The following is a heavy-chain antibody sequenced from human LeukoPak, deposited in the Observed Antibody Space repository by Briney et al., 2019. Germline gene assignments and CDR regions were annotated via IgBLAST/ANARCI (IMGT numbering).Heavy chain of an antibody. Sequence: GASVKVSCKAFGYTFTTLDINWVRQATGQGLEWMGWINPNSGNTGYAQKFQGRVTITRDTSISTAYMELSRLRSDDTAVYYCARVDYDFWSGYRNFDYWGQGTLVTVSS. J-gene: IGHJ4*02. CDR2: INPNSGNT. CDR3: ARVDYDFWSGYRNFDY. D-gene: IGHD3-3*01. V-gene: IGHV1-8*03. CDR1: GYTFTTLD.